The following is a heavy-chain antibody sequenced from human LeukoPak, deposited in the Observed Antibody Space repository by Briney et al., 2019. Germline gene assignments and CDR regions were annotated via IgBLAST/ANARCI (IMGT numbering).Heavy chain of an antibody. D-gene: IGHD5-18*01. Sequence: ASVKVSCKTSGYTFTAYHMHWVRQAPGQGLEWMGIINPSGGSTSYAQKFQGRVTMTRDTSTSTVYMELSSLRSEDTAVYYCAREDTAMVTFLYHYWGQGTLVTVSS. CDR1: GYTFTAYH. J-gene: IGHJ4*02. CDR3: AREDTAMVTFLYHY. V-gene: IGHV1-46*01. CDR2: INPSGGST.